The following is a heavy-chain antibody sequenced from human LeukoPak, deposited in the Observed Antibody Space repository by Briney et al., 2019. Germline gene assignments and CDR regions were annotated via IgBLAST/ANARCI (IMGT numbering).Heavy chain of an antibody. CDR2: ISAYNGNT. Sequence: ASVKVSCKASGYTFTSYGISWVRQATGQGLEWMGWISAYNGNTNYAQKLQGRVTMTTDTSTSTAYMELRSLRSDDTAVYYCASSTTVTEYYYYGMDVWGQGTTVTVSS. CDR1: GYTFTSYG. CDR3: ASSTTVTEYYYYGMDV. D-gene: IGHD4-17*01. J-gene: IGHJ6*02. V-gene: IGHV1-18*01.